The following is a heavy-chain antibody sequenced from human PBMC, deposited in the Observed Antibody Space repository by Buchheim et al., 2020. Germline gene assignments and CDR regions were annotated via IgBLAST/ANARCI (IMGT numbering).Heavy chain of an antibody. CDR2: ISSSSSTI. Sequence: EVQLVESGGGLVQPGGSLRLSCAASGFTFSSYSMNWVRQAPAKGLEWVSYISSSSSTIYYADSVKGRFTISRDNAKNSLSLQMNSLRAEDTAVYYCARENYYDSSGYYSSYWGQGTL. V-gene: IGHV3-48*01. J-gene: IGHJ4*02. CDR1: GFTFSSYS. D-gene: IGHD3-22*01. CDR3: ARENYYDSSGYYSSY.